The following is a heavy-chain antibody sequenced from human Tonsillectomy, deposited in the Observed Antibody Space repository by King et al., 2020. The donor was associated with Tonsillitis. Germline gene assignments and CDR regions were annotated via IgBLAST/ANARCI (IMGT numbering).Heavy chain of an antibody. V-gene: IGHV3-9*01. CDR2: ISWNSGSI. Sequence: VQLVESGGGLVQPGRSLRLACAASGFTFDDYAMHWVRQAPGKGLEWVSGISWNSGSIGYADSVKGRFTISRDNAKNSLYLQMNRLRTEDTALYYCAKGKAGREGAFDIWGQGTMVTVSS. CDR3: AKGKAGREGAFDI. J-gene: IGHJ3*02. CDR1: GFTFDDYA.